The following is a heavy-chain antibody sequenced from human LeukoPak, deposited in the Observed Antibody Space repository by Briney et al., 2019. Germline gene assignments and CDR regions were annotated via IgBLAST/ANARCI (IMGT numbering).Heavy chain of an antibody. CDR2: IYTSGST. V-gene: IGHV4-61*02. J-gene: IGHJ4*02. D-gene: IGHD6-19*01. Sequence: SETLSLTCTVSGGSISSGSYYWSWIRQPAGKGLEWIGRIYTSGSTNYNPSLKSRVTISVDKSKNQFSLKLSSVTAADTAVYYCARGRGLAVAALDYWGQGTLVTVSS. CDR1: GGSISSGSYY. CDR3: ARGRGLAVAALDY.